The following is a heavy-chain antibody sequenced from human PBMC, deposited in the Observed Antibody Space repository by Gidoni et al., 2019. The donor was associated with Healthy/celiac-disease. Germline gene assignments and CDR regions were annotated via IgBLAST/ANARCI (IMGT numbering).Heavy chain of an antibody. V-gene: IGHV1-3*01. J-gene: IGHJ4*02. CDR2: INAGNGNT. CDR1: GYTFTSYA. Sequence: QVQLAQPGAEGKTRGASVKVSCKASGYTFTSYAMHWGRQATGQRLECMGRINAGNGNTKYSQKFKGRVTSTRDTSAGTAYMERSSMRSEETAVYYCARVFGNWGQGTLVTVSS. D-gene: IGHD3-10*01. CDR3: ARVFGN.